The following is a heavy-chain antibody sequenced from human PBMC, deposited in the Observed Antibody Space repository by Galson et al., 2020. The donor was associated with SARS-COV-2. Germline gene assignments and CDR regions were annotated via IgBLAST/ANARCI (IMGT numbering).Heavy chain of an antibody. D-gene: IGHD3-22*01. V-gene: IGHV3-23*01. CDR3: AKRHRDSSGFDY. CDR1: GFTFSSYA. J-gene: IGHJ4*02. CDR2: ISGSGSAT. Sequence: RLSCAASGFTFSSYAMNWLRQAPGKGLEWVSGISGSGSATYYAGSVKGRFTISRDNSQNTLYLQMNGLRAEDTAIYYCAKRHRDSSGFDYWGQGARVTVSS.